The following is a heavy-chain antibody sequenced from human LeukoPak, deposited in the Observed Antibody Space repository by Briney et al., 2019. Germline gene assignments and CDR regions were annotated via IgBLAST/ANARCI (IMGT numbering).Heavy chain of an antibody. CDR3: ASVRRGFGESSKYYAYYYMGV. Sequence: SETLSLTCAVYGGSFSGYYWSWIRQPPGKGLEWIGEISHSGSTNYNPSLKSRVTISLDTSKNQFSLKLSSVTAADTAVYYCASVRRGFGESSKYYAYYYMGVWGKGTTVTISS. CDR2: ISHSGST. CDR1: GGSFSGYY. J-gene: IGHJ6*03. V-gene: IGHV4-34*01. D-gene: IGHD3-10*01.